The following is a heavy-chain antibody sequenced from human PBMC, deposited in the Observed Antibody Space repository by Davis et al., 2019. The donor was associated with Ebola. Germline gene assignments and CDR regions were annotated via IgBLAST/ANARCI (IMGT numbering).Heavy chain of an antibody. J-gene: IGHJ4*02. CDR2: ISGSGGYT. CDR1: GFIFLNYG. CDR3: ATIGSSTSKGPTDY. V-gene: IGHV3-23*01. Sequence: GSLRLSCEASGFIFLNYGMSWVRQIPGKGLEWVSVISGSGGYTHYADIAKGRFIVSRDNPKNTLYLQMNDLRVEDTAVYYCATIGSSTSKGPTDYWGQGILVTVSS. D-gene: IGHD4-11*01.